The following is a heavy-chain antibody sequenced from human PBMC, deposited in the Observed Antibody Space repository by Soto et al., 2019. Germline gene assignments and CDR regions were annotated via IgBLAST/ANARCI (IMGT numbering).Heavy chain of an antibody. CDR3: AREVGATLPYFDY. V-gene: IGHV3-30-3*01. D-gene: IGHD1-26*01. CDR1: GFTFSSYA. J-gene: IGHJ4*02. CDR2: ISYDGSNK. Sequence: QVQLVESGGGVVQPGRSLRLSCAASGFTFSSYAMHWIRQDPGKGLEWVAVISYDGSNKYYADSVKGRFTISRYNSENTLYLQMNSLRAEDTAVYYCAREVGATLPYFDYWGQGTLVTVSA.